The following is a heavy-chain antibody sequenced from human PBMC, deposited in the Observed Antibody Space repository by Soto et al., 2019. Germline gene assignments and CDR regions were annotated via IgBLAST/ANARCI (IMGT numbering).Heavy chain of an antibody. D-gene: IGHD2-2*01. CDR2: INPQDSET. J-gene: IGHJ3*02. Sequence: GESLKISCVGSGYSFTSFWIGWVRQMPGNGLGWGGVINPQDSETQDGPVFEGQVTIRADKPIATTFLQRRRRKAADAVMYYGERRAYCRSNSCHKGDGIDAFDIWGQGTMVTVSS. V-gene: IGHV5-51*01. CDR1: GYSFTSFW. CDR3: ERRAYCRSNSCHKGDGIDAFDI.